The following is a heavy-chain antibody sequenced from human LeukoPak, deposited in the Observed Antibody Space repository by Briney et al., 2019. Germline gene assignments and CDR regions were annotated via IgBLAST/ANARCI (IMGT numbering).Heavy chain of an antibody. CDR1: GFTFSIYG. J-gene: IGHJ4*02. V-gene: IGHV3-23*01. CDR2: ISGSGGST. D-gene: IGHD5-24*01. CDR3: AGRRDGFNY. Sequence: GGSLRLSCAASGFTFSIYGMSWVRQAPGRGLEWVSAISGSGGSTYYADSVKGRFTISRDISKNTLYLQMNSLRAEDTAVYYCAGRRDGFNYWGQGTLVTVSS.